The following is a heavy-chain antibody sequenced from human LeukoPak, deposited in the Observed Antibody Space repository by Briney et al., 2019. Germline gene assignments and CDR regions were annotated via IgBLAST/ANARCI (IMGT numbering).Heavy chain of an antibody. V-gene: IGHV4-61*09. CDR3: ARCGREYGDYGSGDYYYYYYMDV. CDR2: IHTSGST. D-gene: IGHD4-17*01. Sequence: SQTLSLTCTVSGGSISSGRYCWSWIRQPAGKGLEWIGHIHTSGSTNYNPSLRSRVTMSVDTSKNQFSLKLSSVTAADTAVYYCARCGREYGDYGSGDYYYYYYMDVWGKGTTVTISS. J-gene: IGHJ6*03. CDR1: GGSISSGRYC.